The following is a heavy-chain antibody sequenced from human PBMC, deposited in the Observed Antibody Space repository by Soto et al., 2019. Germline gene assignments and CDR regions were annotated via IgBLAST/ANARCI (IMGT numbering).Heavy chain of an antibody. CDR3: AKDLEYYYDSSGYYPDY. D-gene: IGHD3-22*01. J-gene: IGHJ4*02. CDR2: IYSGGST. V-gene: IGHV3-66*02. Sequence: GSLRLSCAASGFTVSSNYMSWVRQAPGKGLEWVSVIYSGGSTYYADSVKGRFTISRDNSKNTLYLQMNSLRAEDTAVYYCAKDLEYYYDSSGYYPDYWGQGTLVTVSS. CDR1: GFTVSSNY.